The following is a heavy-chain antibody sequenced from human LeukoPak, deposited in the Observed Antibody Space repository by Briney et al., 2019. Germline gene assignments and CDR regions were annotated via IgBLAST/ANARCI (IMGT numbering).Heavy chain of an antibody. CDR2: IFYSGST. V-gene: IGHV4-39*07. D-gene: IGHD3-22*01. Sequence: SETLSLTCTVSGGSISTSSYYWGWVRQPPGKGLEWIGNIFYSGSTYYSPSLKSRVTISLDASRNQFSLKLTSVTAADTAVYYCAREHYYDSTAYLDWGQGTLVSVSS. CDR3: AREHYYDSTAYLD. CDR1: GGSISTSSYY. J-gene: IGHJ4*02.